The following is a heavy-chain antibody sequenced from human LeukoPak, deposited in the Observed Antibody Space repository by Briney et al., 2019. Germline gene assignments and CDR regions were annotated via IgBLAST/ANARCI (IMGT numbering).Heavy chain of an antibody. Sequence: GGSLRLSCATSGFTFRSNWMHWVRQGPGKGLMWVSRINHDGSIIDYADSLKGRFTISRDNAKDTLYLQMNSLRGDDAAVYYCVREVVLIMGGLYFYYMDVWGKGTAVTVSS. J-gene: IGHJ6*03. CDR3: VREVVLIMGGLYFYYMDV. V-gene: IGHV3-74*01. CDR1: GFTFRSNW. D-gene: IGHD3-3*01. CDR2: INHDGSII.